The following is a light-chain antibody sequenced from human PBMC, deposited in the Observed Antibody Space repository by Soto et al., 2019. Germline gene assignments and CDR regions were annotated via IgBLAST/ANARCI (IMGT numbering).Light chain of an antibody. CDR2: DNN. CDR3: GTWDSSLSDGGV. J-gene: IGLJ2*01. CDR1: SSNIGNNY. Sequence: QSVLTQPPSVSAAPGQKGTISCSGSSSNIGNNYVSWYQQLPGTAPKLLIYDNNKRPSGIPDRFSGSKSGTAATLGITGLQTGDEADYYCGTWDSSLSDGGVFGGGTKLTVL. V-gene: IGLV1-51*01.